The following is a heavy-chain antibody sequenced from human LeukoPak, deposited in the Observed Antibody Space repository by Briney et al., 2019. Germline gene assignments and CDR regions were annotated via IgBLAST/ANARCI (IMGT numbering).Heavy chain of an antibody. J-gene: IGHJ4*02. V-gene: IGHV3-23*01. CDR3: AKDTSIGKYCTSGVCSPFDY. Sequence: PWGSLRLSCAGSGFTFSSYAMSWVRQAPGKGLEWVSAISVSGDYTYYADSEKGRFTISRDNSKNTLYLHVNSLRAEDTAVYYCAKDTSIGKYCTSGVCSPFDYWGQGTLVTVSS. CDR1: GFTFSSYA. D-gene: IGHD2-8*01. CDR2: ISVSGDYT.